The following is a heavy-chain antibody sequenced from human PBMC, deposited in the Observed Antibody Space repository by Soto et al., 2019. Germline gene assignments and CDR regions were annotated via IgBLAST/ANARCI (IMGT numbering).Heavy chain of an antibody. CDR3: AKGIIGLIVGEPAATEYFDY. CDR2: ISYDGSNK. J-gene: IGHJ4*02. CDR1: GFTFSSYA. D-gene: IGHD2-2*01. V-gene: IGHV3-30*18. Sequence: GGSLRLSCAASGFTFSSYAMHWVRQAPGKGLEWVAFISYDGSNKYYADSVRGRFTIARDNSKNTLYLQMNSLRAEDTAVYYCAKGIIGLIVGEPAATEYFDYWGQGTLVTVSS.